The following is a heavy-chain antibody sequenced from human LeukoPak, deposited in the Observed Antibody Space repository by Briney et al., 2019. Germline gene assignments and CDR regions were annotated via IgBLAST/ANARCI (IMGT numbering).Heavy chain of an antibody. Sequence: SETLSLTCTVSGGSISSYYWSWIRQPPGKGLEWIGYIYYSGSTNYNPSLKSRVTISVDTSKNQFSLKLNSVTAADTAVYYCARDHADYDFWSGLYYFDYWGQGTLVTVSS. D-gene: IGHD3-3*01. CDR1: GGSISSYY. CDR3: ARDHADYDFWSGLYYFDY. J-gene: IGHJ4*02. V-gene: IGHV4-59*12. CDR2: IYYSGST.